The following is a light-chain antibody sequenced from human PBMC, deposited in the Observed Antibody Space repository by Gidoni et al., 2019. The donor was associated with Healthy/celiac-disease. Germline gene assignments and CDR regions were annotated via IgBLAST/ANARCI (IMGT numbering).Light chain of an antibody. J-gene: IGKJ4*01. Sequence: DIQMTQSPSSLSASVGDRVTITCRASQSISSYLNWYQQKPGKAPKLLIYAASSLQSGGPSRFSGSGSGTDFTLTISSLQPEDFATYYCQQSYSTPVLTFGGGTKVEIK. CDR3: QQSYSTPVLT. CDR1: QSISSY. CDR2: AAS. V-gene: IGKV1-39*01.